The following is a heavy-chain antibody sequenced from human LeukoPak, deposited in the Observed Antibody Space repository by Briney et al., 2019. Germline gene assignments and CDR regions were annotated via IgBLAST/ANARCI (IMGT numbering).Heavy chain of an antibody. CDR1: GGSFSGYY. CDR2: INHSGST. CDR3: ARGARFYCSGGSCYSPFDY. Sequence: SETLSLTCAVYGGSFSGYYWSWIRQPPGKGLEWIGEINHSGSTNYNPSPKSRVTISVDTSKNQFSLKLSSVTAADTAVYYCARGARFYCSGGSCYSPFDYWGQGTLVTVSS. D-gene: IGHD2-15*01. J-gene: IGHJ4*02. V-gene: IGHV4-34*01.